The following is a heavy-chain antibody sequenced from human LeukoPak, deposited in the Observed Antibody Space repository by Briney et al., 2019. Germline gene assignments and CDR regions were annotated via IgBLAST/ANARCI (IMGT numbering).Heavy chain of an antibody. Sequence: PGGSLRLSCAASGFTVSSYGMHWVRQAPGKGLEWVAVISYDGSNKYYADSVKGRFTISRDNSKNTLYLQMNSLRAEDTAVYYCARDDTGYSYGYAFYYYYMDVWGKGTTVTVSS. CDR3: ARDDTGYSYGYAFYYYYMDV. D-gene: IGHD5-18*01. CDR1: GFTVSSYG. V-gene: IGHV3-30*03. CDR2: ISYDGSNK. J-gene: IGHJ6*03.